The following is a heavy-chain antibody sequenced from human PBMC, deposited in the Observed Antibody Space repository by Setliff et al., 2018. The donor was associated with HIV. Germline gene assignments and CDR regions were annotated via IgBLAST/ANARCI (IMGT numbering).Heavy chain of an antibody. CDR1: GYTFTDYY. J-gene: IGHJ4*02. D-gene: IGHD1-26*01. V-gene: IGHV1-2*02. Sequence: ASVKVSRKASGYTFTDYYMHWVRQAPGQGLEWMGWSNPNTGATNYAQTFQGRVTVTRDTSIRTAYMDLSSLRSDDTALYYCARGPVGGTVDYWGQGTQVTVSS. CDR2: SNPNTGAT. CDR3: ARGPVGGTVDY.